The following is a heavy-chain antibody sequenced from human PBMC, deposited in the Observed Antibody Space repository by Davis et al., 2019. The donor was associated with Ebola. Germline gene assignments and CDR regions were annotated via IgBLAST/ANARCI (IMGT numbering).Heavy chain of an antibody. CDR2: IYSGGST. CDR3: TTGYSGSSWYDYYYYGMDV. CDR1: GFTVSSNY. V-gene: IGHV3-53*01. Sequence: GESLKISCAASGFTVSSNYMSWVRQAPGKGLEWVSVIYSGGSTYYADSVKGRFTISRDNSKNTLYLQMNSLRAEDTAVYYCTTGYSGSSWYDYYYYGMDVWGQGTTATVSS. D-gene: IGHD6-13*01. J-gene: IGHJ6*02.